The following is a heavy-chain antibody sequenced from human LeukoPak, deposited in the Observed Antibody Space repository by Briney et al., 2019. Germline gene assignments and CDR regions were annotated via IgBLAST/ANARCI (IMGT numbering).Heavy chain of an antibody. Sequence: GGSLRLSCAASGFTFDTYAMSWVRQAPEKGLEWVASISGSGDRTYYADSVKGRFTISRDNSKNTLYLQVNSLRAEDTAVYNCAKDRPIYCASSGCYLDWFGPWGQGTLVTVSS. CDR1: GFTFDTYA. J-gene: IGHJ5*02. V-gene: IGHV3-23*01. CDR2: ISGSGDRT. CDR3: AKDRPIYCASSGCYLDWFGP. D-gene: IGHD2-2*01.